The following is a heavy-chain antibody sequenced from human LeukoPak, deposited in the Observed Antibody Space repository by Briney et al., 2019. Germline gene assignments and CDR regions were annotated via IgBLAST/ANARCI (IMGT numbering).Heavy chain of an antibody. CDR3: ARGGSEQLSPPFDS. D-gene: IGHD3-10*01. Sequence: ASVKVSCKASGYTFTTYYMHWVRQAPGQGLEWMAMINPSGGSTNYAPKFQGRVTMTRDTSTSTAYMELSSLRSGDTALYYCARGGSEQLSPPFDSWGQGTLVTVSS. J-gene: IGHJ4*02. CDR2: INPSGGST. V-gene: IGHV1-46*01. CDR1: GYTFTTYY.